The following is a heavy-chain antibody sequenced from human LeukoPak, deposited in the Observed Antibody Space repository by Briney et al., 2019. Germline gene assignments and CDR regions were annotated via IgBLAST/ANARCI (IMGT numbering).Heavy chain of an antibody. Sequence: GGSLRLSCAASGFTFSSYAMSWVRQAPGKGLEWVSAISGSGGSTYYADSVKGRFTISRDNSKNTLYLQMNSLRAEDTAVYYCAKDWRFPLSAPYSSSWYSTYYGMDVWGQGTTVTVSS. J-gene: IGHJ6*02. CDR2: ISGSGGST. D-gene: IGHD6-13*01. V-gene: IGHV3-23*01. CDR1: GFTFSSYA. CDR3: AKDWRFPLSAPYSSSWYSTYYGMDV.